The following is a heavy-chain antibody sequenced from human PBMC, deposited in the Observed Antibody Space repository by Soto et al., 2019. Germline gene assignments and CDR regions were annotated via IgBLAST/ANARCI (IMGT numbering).Heavy chain of an antibody. CDR2: ISSSSSTI. CDR1: GFTFSSYS. D-gene: IGHD3-10*01. CDR3: ARARESGTLLWFGELPQGDPFDP. V-gene: IGHV3-48*01. Sequence: PGGSLRLSCAASGFTFSSYSMNWARQAPGKGLEWVSYISSSSSTIYYADSVKGRFTISRDNAKNSLYLQMNSLRAEDTAVYYCARARESGTLLWFGELPQGDPFDPWGQGTLVTVSS. J-gene: IGHJ5*02.